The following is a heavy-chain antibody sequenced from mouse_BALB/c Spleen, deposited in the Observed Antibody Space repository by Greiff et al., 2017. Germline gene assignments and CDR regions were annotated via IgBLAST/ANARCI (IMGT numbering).Heavy chain of an antibody. D-gene: IGHD1-1*01. CDR1: GFNIKDYY. Sequence: EVQLQQSGAELVRSGASVKLSCTASGFNIKDYYMHWVKQRPEQGLEWIGWIDPENGDTEYAPKFQGKATMTADTSSNTAYLQLSGLTSEDTAVYYCNALHYYGSSYGAMDYWGQGTSVTVSS. CDR2: IDPENGDT. V-gene: IGHV14-4*02. CDR3: NALHYYGSSYGAMDY. J-gene: IGHJ4*01.